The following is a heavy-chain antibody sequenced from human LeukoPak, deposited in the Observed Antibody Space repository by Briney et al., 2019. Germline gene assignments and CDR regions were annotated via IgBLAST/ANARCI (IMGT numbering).Heavy chain of an antibody. Sequence: ASVKVSCKASGYTFTGYYMHWVRQAPGQGLEWMGWILPDGRDTKYSQKFQDRMTLTTDTSTNTAYMELSRLIPDDTAVYYCSGRYGPGPVWGQGTLISASP. CDR3: SGRYGPGPV. CDR2: ILPDGRDT. J-gene: IGHJ4*02. V-gene: IGHV1-2*02. D-gene: IGHD3-10*01. CDR1: GYTFTGYY.